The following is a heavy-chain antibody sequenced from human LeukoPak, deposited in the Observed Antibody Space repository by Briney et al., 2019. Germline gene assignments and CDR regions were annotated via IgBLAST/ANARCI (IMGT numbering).Heavy chain of an antibody. CDR3: ARELLSYSNHKLGHYMDV. V-gene: IGHV3-21*01. CDR1: GFTLSTFG. Sequence: GGLLRFPCAASGFTLSTFGMNGVRCSPGKAREWVSCISSSSNYIYYADSVKGRFTISRENAKNSPYLQMNSLRAEDTAVYYCARELLSYSNHKLGHYMDVWGKGTTVTVSS. J-gene: IGHJ6*03. D-gene: IGHD4-11*01. CDR2: ISSSSNYI.